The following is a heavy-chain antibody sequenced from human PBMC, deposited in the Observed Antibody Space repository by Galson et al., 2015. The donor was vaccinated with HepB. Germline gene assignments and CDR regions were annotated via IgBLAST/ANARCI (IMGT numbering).Heavy chain of an antibody. CDR2: ISYDGSNK. J-gene: IGHJ4*02. CDR1: GFTFSSYA. D-gene: IGHD2-15*01. Sequence: SLRLSCAASGFTFSSYAMHWVRQAPGKGLEWVAVISYDGSNKYYADSVKGRFTISRDNSKNTLYLQMNSLRAEDTAVYYCARVDIVVVVAAPLDYWGQGTLVTVSS. V-gene: IGHV3-30*04. CDR3: ARVDIVVVVAAPLDY.